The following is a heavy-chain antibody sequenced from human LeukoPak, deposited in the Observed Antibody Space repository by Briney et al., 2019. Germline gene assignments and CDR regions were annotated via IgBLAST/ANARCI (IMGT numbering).Heavy chain of an antibody. V-gene: IGHV4-39*01. CDR2: IYYSGST. CDR1: GGSINSSSYY. CDR3: ARRSAPSRNDAFDI. Sequence: SETLSLTCTVSGGSINSSSYYWGWIRQPPGKGLEWIGTIYYSGSTYYNPSLKSRVTMSVDTSKNQFSLKLSSVTASDTAVYYCARRSAPSRNDAFDIWGQGTMVTVSS. J-gene: IGHJ3*02. D-gene: IGHD6-13*01.